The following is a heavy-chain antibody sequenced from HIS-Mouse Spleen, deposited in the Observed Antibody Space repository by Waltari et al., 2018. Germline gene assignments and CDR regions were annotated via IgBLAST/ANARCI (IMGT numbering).Heavy chain of an antibody. D-gene: IGHD3-3*01. CDR2: IYYSGST. CDR3: ARAPTGFLEWFDAFDI. Sequence: QLQLQESGPGLGKPSETLSLTCTVPGGSISISSYYWGWIRQPPGKGLEWIGSIYYSGSTYYNPSLKSRVTISVDTSKNQFSLKLSSVTAADTAVYYCARAPTGFLEWFDAFDIWGQGTMVTVSS. J-gene: IGHJ3*02. V-gene: IGHV4-39*07. CDR1: GGSISISSYY.